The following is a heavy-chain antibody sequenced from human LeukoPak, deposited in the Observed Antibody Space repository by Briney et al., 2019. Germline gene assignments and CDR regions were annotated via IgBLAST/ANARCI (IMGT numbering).Heavy chain of an antibody. CDR1: GFTFSSYS. CDR2: ISSSSSYI. CDR3: AKDGLRYFDWLFPPDY. Sequence: GGSLRLSCAASGFTFSSYSMNWVRQAPGKGLEWVSSISSSSSYIYYADSVKGRFTISRDNAKNSLYLQMNSLRAEDTAVYYCAKDGLRYFDWLFPPDYWGQGTLVTVSS. D-gene: IGHD3-9*01. J-gene: IGHJ4*02. V-gene: IGHV3-21*04.